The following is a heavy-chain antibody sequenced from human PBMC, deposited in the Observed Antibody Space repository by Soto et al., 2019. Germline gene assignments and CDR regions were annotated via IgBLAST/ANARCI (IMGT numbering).Heavy chain of an antibody. D-gene: IGHD3-22*01. V-gene: IGHV4-59*01. Sequence: ETLSLTCTVSAGSITTSYWSWIRQPLGKALEWIGYISYRGSTNYNPSLKSRLTISIDTSKSQISLKLTSMTTADTAVYYCASSGIVGREANTWFDPWGQGTLVTVSS. CDR3: ASSGIVGREANTWFDP. J-gene: IGHJ5*02. CDR1: AGSITTSY. CDR2: ISYRGST.